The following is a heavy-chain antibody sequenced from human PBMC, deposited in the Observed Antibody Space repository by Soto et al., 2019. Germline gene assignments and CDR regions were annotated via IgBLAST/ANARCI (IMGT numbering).Heavy chain of an antibody. D-gene: IGHD3-10*01. CDR2: IYYSGST. V-gene: IGHV4-30-4*01. J-gene: IGHJ5*02. Sequence: QVQLQESGPGLVKPSQTLSLTCTVSGGSISSGDYSWSWIRQPPGRGLEWIGYIYYSGSTYYNPSLKSRLTISVDTSKNQFSLKLSSVTAADTAVYFCARGQYFYGSGSLNWFDPWGQGALVSVSS. CDR1: GGSISSGDYS. CDR3: ARGQYFYGSGSLNWFDP.